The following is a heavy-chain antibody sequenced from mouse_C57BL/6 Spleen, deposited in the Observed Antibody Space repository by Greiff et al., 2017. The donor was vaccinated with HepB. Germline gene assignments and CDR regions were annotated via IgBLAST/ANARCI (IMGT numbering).Heavy chain of an antibody. CDR2: IWSDGST. CDR3: ARHEGYDGWYFDY. D-gene: IGHD2-2*01. J-gene: IGHJ2*01. CDR1: GFSLTSYG. Sequence: VKLQESGPGLVAPSQSLSITCTVSGFSLTSYGVHWVRQPPGKGLEWLVVIWSDGSTTYNSALKSRLSISKDNSKSQVFLKMNSLQTDDTAMYYCARHEGYDGWYFDYWGQGTTLTVSS. V-gene: IGHV2-6-1*01.